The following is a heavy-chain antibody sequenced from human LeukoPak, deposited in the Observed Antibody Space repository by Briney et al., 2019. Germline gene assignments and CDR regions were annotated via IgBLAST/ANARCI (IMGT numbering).Heavy chain of an antibody. CDR3: VRGLELDY. J-gene: IGHJ4*02. D-gene: IGHD1-1*01. CDR2: ISGSGGTT. Sequence: GGSLRLSCAASGFTFSSYAMGWVRQAPGKGLEWVAVISGSGGTTYYADSVKGRFTISRDNSKNTLYLQLNSLRSEDTAVYYCVRGLELDYWGQGTLVTVSS. CDR1: GFTFSSYA. V-gene: IGHV3-23*01.